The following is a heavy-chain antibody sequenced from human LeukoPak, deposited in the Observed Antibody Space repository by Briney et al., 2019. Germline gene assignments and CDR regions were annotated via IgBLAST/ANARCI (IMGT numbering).Heavy chain of an antibody. D-gene: IGHD1-26*01. Sequence: ASVKVSCKASGYTFTIYGNSWVRQAPGQGLEWMGWISTYNGNTNSAQKLQGRVTMTTDTSTSTAYMELRSLRSDDTAVYYCVSGYLSGSTYYFDYWGQGTLVTVSS. V-gene: IGHV1-18*01. CDR1: GYTFTIYG. J-gene: IGHJ4*02. CDR3: VSGYLSGSTYYFDY. CDR2: ISTYNGNT.